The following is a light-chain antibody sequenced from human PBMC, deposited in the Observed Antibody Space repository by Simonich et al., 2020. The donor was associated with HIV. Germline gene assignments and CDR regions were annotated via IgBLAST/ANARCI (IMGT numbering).Light chain of an antibody. V-gene: IGKV4-1*01. J-gene: IGKJ4*01. CDR1: QSGLYSSHNKND. CDR3: QQYHSTTPT. CDR2: SAS. Sequence: DILLTQSPDSLAVSLGERATINCKSSQSGLYSSHNKNDVTWYQQKPCQPPMLLIYSASTRESGVPDRFSRSGSGTDFTLTMSSMQAEDVAVYYCQQYHSTTPTIGGGTKVEIK.